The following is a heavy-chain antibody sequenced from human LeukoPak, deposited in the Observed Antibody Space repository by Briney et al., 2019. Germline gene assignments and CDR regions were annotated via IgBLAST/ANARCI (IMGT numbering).Heavy chain of an antibody. CDR3: ARDRTIFGVDPVDWFDP. CDR2: ISAYNGNT. Sequence: ASVKVSCKASGYTFTSYGISWVRQAPGQGLEWMGWISAYNGNTNYAQKLQGRVTMTTDTSTSTAYMELRSLRSDDTAVYYCARDRTIFGVDPVDWFDPWGQGTLVTVSS. D-gene: IGHD3-3*01. CDR1: GYTFTSYG. J-gene: IGHJ5*02. V-gene: IGHV1-18*01.